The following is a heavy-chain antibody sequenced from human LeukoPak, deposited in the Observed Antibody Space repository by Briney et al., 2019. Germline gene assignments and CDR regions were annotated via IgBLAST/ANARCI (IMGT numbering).Heavy chain of an antibody. CDR1: GGSFSGYY. D-gene: IGHD2-2*02. Sequence: SETLSLTCAVYGGSFSGYYWSWIRQPPGKGLEWIGGINHSGSTNYNPSLKSRVTISVDTSKNQFSLKLSSVTAADTAVYYCARSYCSSTSCYIYWFDPWGQGTLVTVSS. CDR3: ARSYCSSTSCYIYWFDP. V-gene: IGHV4-34*01. J-gene: IGHJ5*02. CDR2: INHSGST.